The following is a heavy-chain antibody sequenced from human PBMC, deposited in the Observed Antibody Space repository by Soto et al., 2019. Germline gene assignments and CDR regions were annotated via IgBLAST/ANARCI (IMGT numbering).Heavy chain of an antibody. J-gene: IGHJ6*02. V-gene: IGHV4-31*03. Sequence: PSETLSLTCTVSGGSLSSGGYYWSWIRQHPGKGLEWIGYIYYSGSTYYNPSLKSRVTISVDTSKNQFSLKLSSVTAADTAVYYCAREVSQFYYYYGMDVWGQGTTVTV. CDR1: GGSLSSGGYY. CDR2: IYYSGST. CDR3: AREVSQFYYYYGMDV.